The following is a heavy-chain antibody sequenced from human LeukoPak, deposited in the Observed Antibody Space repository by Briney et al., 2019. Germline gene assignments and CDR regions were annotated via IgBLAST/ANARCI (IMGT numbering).Heavy chain of an antibody. V-gene: IGHV1-2*02. CDR1: GYTFTGYY. D-gene: IGHD6-19*01. CDR3: ARAAAVAGTRNDAFDI. J-gene: IGHJ3*02. Sequence: ASAKVSCKASGYTFTGYYMHWVRQAPGQGLEWMGWINPNSGGTNYAQKFQGRVTMTGDTSISTAYMELSRLRSDDTAVYYCARAAAVAGTRNDAFDIWGQGTMVTVSS. CDR2: INPNSGGT.